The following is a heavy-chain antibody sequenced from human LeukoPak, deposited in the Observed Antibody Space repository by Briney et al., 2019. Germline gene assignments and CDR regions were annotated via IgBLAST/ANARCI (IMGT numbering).Heavy chain of an antibody. J-gene: IGHJ4*02. V-gene: IGHV4-4*09. CDR1: GGSISSYY. CDR2: IYTSGST. D-gene: IGHD1-26*01. Sequence: SETLSLTCTVSGGSISSYYWSWIRQPPGKGLEWIGYIYTSGSTNYNPSLKSRVTISVDTSKNQFSLKLSSVTAADTAVYYRARLLVGALTYWGQGTLVTVSS. CDR3: ARLLVGALTY.